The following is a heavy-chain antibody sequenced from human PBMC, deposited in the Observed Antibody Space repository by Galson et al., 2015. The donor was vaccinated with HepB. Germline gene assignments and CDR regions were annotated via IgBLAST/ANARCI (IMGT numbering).Heavy chain of an antibody. CDR2: ISSNGGST. D-gene: IGHD3-22*01. CDR1: GFTFSSYA. CDR3: VIGITMIVSYHGAFDI. Sequence: SLRLSCAASGFTFSSYAMHWVRQAPGKGLEFVSTISSNGGSTNYADSVKGRFTISRDNSKNTLYLQMSSLRAEDTAVYYCVIGITMIVSYHGAFDIWGQGTMVTVSS. V-gene: IGHV3-64D*06. J-gene: IGHJ3*02.